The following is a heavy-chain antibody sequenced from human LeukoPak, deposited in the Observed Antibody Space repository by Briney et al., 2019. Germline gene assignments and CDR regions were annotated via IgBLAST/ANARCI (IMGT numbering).Heavy chain of an antibody. Sequence: PGGSLRLSCAASGFTFSSYWMSWVRQAPGKGLEWVANIKQDGSEKYYVDSVKGRFTISRDNAKNSLYLQMNSLRAEDTAVYYCARDGTTNYYDSSAADAFDIWGQGTTVTVSS. D-gene: IGHD3-22*01. CDR3: ARDGTTNYYDSSAADAFDI. CDR2: IKQDGSEK. V-gene: IGHV3-7*01. J-gene: IGHJ3*02. CDR1: GFTFSSYW.